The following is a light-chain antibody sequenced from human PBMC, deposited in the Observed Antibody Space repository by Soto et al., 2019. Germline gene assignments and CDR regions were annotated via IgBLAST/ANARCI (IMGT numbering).Light chain of an antibody. CDR2: GAS. CDR3: HQYDNSTWT. J-gene: IGKJ1*01. CDR1: QSVSSSY. Sequence: EIVLTQSPGTLSLSPGEGATLSCRASQSVSSSYLAWYQQQPGQAPRRLIYGASSRATGIPDRFSGSGSGTDFTLTISRLEPEDFAVYYCHQYDNSTWTSGQGTKVESK. V-gene: IGKV3-20*01.